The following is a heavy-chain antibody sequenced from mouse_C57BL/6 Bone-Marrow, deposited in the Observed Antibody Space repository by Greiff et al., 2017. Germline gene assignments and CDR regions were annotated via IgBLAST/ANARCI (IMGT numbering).Heavy chain of an antibody. J-gene: IGHJ4*01. D-gene: IGHD2-4*01. CDR1: GYTFTSYW. CDR2: IVPSDSYT. V-gene: IGHV1-50*01. Sequence: QVQLQQPGAELVKPGASVKLSCKASGYTFTSYWMQWVKQRPGKGLEWIGEIVPSDSYTKYNQKFKGKATLTVDTSSSTAYMQLSSLTSEDSAVYYCAREGSFYYDYGYAMDYWGQGTSVTVSS. CDR3: AREGSFYYDYGYAMDY.